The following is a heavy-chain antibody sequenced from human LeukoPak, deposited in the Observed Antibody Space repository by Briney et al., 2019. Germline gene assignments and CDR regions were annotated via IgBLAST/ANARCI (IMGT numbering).Heavy chain of an antibody. CDR3: ATDFHRGRQFDY. CDR2: FDPEHVET. Sequence: AASVKVSCKVSGNTFSDLSMNWVRQAPGKGLEWMGGFDPEHVETIYAQKFQGGVTMTEDTSTDTAYMELSSLRPEDTAVYYCATDFHRGRQFDYWGQGTLVTVSS. J-gene: IGHJ4*02. CDR1: GNTFSDLS. V-gene: IGHV1-24*01. D-gene: IGHD3-16*01.